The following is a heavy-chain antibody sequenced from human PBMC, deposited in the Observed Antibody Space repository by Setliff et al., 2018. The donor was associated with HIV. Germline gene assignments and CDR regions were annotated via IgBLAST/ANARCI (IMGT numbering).Heavy chain of an antibody. V-gene: IGHV1-2*02. D-gene: IGHD2-15*01. CDR3: ARDRAYCSSGSCYRPLVYYFYYMDV. J-gene: IGHJ6*03. CDR2: VRPYNADK. Sequence: PSVKVSCKASGFTFSDYYMHWVRQAPGQGLEWMGWVRPYNADKNYAQKFQGRVTMTSDTSISTAYLELSGLTSDDTAIYYCARDRAYCSSGSCYRPLVYYFYYMDVWG. CDR1: GFTFSDYY.